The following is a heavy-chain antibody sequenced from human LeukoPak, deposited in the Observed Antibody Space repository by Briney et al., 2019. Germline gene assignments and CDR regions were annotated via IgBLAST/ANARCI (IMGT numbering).Heavy chain of an antibody. Sequence: SETLSLTCTVSGGAISISSYYWGWIRQPPGKGLEWIGSIYDDGSIYYNPSLKSRVTISVDTSKNQFSLKLSSVTAADTAVYYCARGALGLATFDYWGQGTLVTVSS. V-gene: IGHV4-39*07. CDR1: GGAISISSYY. J-gene: IGHJ4*02. CDR3: ARGALGLATFDY. CDR2: IYDDGSI. D-gene: IGHD6-19*01.